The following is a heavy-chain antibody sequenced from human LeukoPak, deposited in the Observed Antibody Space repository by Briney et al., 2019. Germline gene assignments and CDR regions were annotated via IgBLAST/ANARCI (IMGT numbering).Heavy chain of an antibody. CDR2: ISGSSSYI. J-gene: IGHJ4*02. D-gene: IGHD2-15*01. V-gene: IGHV3-21*01. CDR3: ARDLEEYCSGGSCSLFDY. CDR1: GFIFSSYS. Sequence: GGSLSLSCAASGFIFSSYSMNWVRQAPGKGLEWVASISGSSSYIYYADSVKGRFTISRDNAKKSLYLQMNSLRAEDTAVYYCARDLEEYCSGGSCSLFDYWGQGTLVTVSS.